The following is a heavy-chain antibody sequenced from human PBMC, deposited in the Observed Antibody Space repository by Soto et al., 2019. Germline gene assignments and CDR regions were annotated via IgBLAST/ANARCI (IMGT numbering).Heavy chain of an antibody. V-gene: IGHV4-30-4*08. D-gene: IGHD5-12*01. CDR2: IYNDGST. J-gene: IGHJ5*02. CDR1: GAAVSNGGYR. CDR3: ARVREYSGNDMASWFDP. Sequence: SETLSLTCTVSGAAVSNGGYRWNWIRQPPGKGLEWIGDIYNDGSTHYNPSLKSRVTISVDTSKNQFSLRLSSVTAADTAVYYCARVREYSGNDMASWFDPWGQGTLVTVSS.